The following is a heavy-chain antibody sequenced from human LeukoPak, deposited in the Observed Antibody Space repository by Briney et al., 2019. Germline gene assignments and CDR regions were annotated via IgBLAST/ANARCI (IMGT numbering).Heavy chain of an antibody. CDR2: ISSSGGST. J-gene: IGHJ4*02. CDR1: GFTFRRYW. V-gene: IGHV3-23*01. CDR3: AKGAWYNWNHYFDY. D-gene: IGHD1-20*01. Sequence: GGPLRLSCAAPGFTFRRYWMGWARRAPGKGLEWVSAISSSGGSTYCADSVRGRLTIPRENSKNTLYLQMNSLKAADTAVYYCAKGAWYNWNHYFDYWGQGTLVTVSS.